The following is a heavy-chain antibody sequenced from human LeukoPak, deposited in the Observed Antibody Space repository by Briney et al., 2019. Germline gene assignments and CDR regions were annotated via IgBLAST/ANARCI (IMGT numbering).Heavy chain of an antibody. J-gene: IGHJ5*02. CDR1: GGSISGSNYN. V-gene: IGHV4-39*02. D-gene: IGHD6-19*01. CDR3: ARDRSSGWYSWFDP. CDR2: IYFTGST. Sequence: PSETLSLTCTVSGGSISGSNYNCDWVRQPPGKGLEWIGSIYFTGSTNYNPSLKSRVTISIDMSMTQFSLKLSSVTAADTAVYYCARDRSSGWYSWFDPWGQGILVTVSS.